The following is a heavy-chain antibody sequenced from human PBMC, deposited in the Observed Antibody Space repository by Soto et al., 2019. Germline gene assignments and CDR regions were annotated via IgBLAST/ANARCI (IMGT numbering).Heavy chain of an antibody. V-gene: IGHV3-23*01. CDR1: GFTFRTYD. D-gene: IGHD1-7*01. CDR3: AKSRQGYGNYDFDY. CDR2: ISGGGTTT. J-gene: IGHJ4*02. Sequence: GGSLRLSCAASGFTFRTYDMTWVRQAPGQGLEWVSSISGGGTTTYYADSVKGRFTISRDNSNSTLYLQMNSLRAEDTAVYYCAKSRQGYGNYDFDYWGQGALVTVSS.